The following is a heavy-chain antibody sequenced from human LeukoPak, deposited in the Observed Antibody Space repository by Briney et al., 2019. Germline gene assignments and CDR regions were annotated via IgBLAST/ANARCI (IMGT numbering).Heavy chain of an antibody. Sequence: GGSLRLSCAASGFTFSSYVMSWVRQAPGQGLEWVSGIGGSDGSTYYADSVKGRFTISRDNSKNTLYLQMNSLRAEDTAVYYCAQGGTYYFLDYWGQGTLVTVSS. CDR3: AQGGTYYFLDY. J-gene: IGHJ4*02. V-gene: IGHV3-23*01. D-gene: IGHD1-26*01. CDR1: GFTFSSYV. CDR2: IGGSDGST.